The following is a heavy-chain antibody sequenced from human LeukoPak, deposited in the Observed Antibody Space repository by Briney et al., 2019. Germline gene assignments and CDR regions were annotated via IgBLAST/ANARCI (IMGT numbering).Heavy chain of an antibody. CDR2: IYSGGTT. D-gene: IGHD6-13*01. J-gene: IGHJ4*02. Sequence: GGSLRLSCAASGFTVSSNYMSWVRQAPGKGLEWVSGIYSGGTTFYADSVKGRFTISRDNSKNMLYLQMNSLRAEDTAVYYCAREQHLYYFDSWGQGALVTVSS. CDR1: GFTVSSNY. CDR3: AREQHLYYFDS. V-gene: IGHV3-66*02.